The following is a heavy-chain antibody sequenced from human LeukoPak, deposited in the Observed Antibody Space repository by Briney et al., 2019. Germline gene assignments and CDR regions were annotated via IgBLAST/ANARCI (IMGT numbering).Heavy chain of an antibody. CDR1: GFTFSDYY. CDR2: ISSSGSTI. D-gene: IGHD2-21*01. V-gene: IGHV3-11*04. Sequence: GGSLRLSCAASGFTFSDYYMSWIRQAPGKGLEWVSYISSSGSTIYYADSVKGRFTISRDNAKNSLYLQMNSLRAEDTAVYYCARDVNVVVIASHDAFDIWGQGTMVTVSS. J-gene: IGHJ3*02. CDR3: ARDVNVVVIASHDAFDI.